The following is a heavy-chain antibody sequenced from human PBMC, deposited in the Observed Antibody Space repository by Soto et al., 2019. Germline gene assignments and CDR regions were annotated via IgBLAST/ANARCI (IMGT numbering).Heavy chain of an antibody. CDR3: ARYYYYGMDV. Sequence: SETLSLTCTVSGGSISSYYWSRIRQPPGKGLEWIGYIYYSGSTNYNPSLKSRVTISVDTSKNQFSLKLSSVTAADTAVYYCARYYYYGMDVWGQGTTVTVSS. CDR2: IYYSGST. V-gene: IGHV4-59*01. CDR1: GGSISSYY. J-gene: IGHJ6*02.